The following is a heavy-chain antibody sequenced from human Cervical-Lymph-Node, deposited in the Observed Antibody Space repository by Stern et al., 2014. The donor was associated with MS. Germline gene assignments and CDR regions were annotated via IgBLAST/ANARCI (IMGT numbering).Heavy chain of an antibody. CDR3: ARSPIPKNMVVLVTFDY. V-gene: IGHV3-21*01. J-gene: IGHJ4*02. CDR2: ITSDSTYK. CDR1: GFTFSGHS. Sequence: VQLVQSGGGLVKPGGSLRLSCAASGFTFSGHSMSWVRQTPEKGLEWIYSITSDSTYKKYAVSGKVRFTFSRDNSKSSLYLQMNRLRAEDTAVYYCARSPIPKNMVVLVTFDYWGQGALVTVSS. D-gene: IGHD3-22*01.